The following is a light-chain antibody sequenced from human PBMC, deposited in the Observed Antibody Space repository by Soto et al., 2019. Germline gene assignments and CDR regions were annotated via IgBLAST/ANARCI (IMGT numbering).Light chain of an antibody. CDR1: SSDVGGYNY. J-gene: IGLJ2*01. CDR3: SSYTSSSTLGGV. V-gene: IGLV2-14*01. Sequence: QPVLTQPASVSGSPGQSITISCTGTSSDVGGYNYVSWYQQHPGKAPKLMIYDVSNRPSGVSNRFSGSKSGNTASLTISGLRAEDEADYYCSSYTSSSTLGGVFGGGTKLTVL. CDR2: DVS.